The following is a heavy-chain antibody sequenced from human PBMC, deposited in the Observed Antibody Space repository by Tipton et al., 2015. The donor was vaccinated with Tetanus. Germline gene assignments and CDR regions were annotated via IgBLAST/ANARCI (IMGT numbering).Heavy chain of an antibody. CDR2: INDEGII. CDR3: ARHRHSNWFDY. D-gene: IGHD6-13*01. J-gene: IGHJ4*02. V-gene: IGHV3-69-1*01. CDR1: GFTLTSHS. Sequence: SLRLSCAASGFTLTSHSMNWVRQVPGKGLEWISYINDEGIIHDADSVKGRFTISRGNAKNSLYLQMNSLRAEDTAVYFCARHRHSNWFDYWGQGTLVTVSS.